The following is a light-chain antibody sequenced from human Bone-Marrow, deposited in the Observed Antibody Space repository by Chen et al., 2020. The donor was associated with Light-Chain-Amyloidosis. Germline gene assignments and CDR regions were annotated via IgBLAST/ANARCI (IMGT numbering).Light chain of an antibody. V-gene: IGLV1-40*01. CDR3: QSYDSSLRGLI. J-gene: IGLJ2*01. CDR1: GSNIGPSYD. CDR2: DNN. Sequence: QSVLTHPPSVSGAPGQRVPISCTGGGSNIGPSYDVHWYQHLPGSAPSLLIYDNNNRPSGVPDRFSGSRSGTSASLAITGLQAEEEADYYCQSYDSSLRGLIFGGGTKLTVL.